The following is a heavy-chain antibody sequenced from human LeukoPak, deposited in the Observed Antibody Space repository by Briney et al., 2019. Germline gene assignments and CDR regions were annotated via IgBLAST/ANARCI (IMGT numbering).Heavy chain of an antibody. CDR2: IKSKTDGGTT. Sequence: GGSLRLSCAASGFTFSNAWMSWVRQAPGKGLEWVGRIKSKTDGGTTDYAAPVKGRFTISRDDSKNTLYLQMNRLKTEDTAVYYCTTLLSYDSSGYYVFDYWGQGTLVTVSS. CDR1: GFTFSNAW. V-gene: IGHV3-15*01. CDR3: TTLLSYDSSGYYVFDY. J-gene: IGHJ4*02. D-gene: IGHD3-22*01.